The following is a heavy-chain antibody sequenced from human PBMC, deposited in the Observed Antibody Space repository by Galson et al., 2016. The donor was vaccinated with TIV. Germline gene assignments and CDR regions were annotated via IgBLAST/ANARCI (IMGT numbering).Heavy chain of an antibody. Sequence: QSGAEVKKPGESLKISCKASGCNFMHYWIGWVRHMPGKGLEWMGIIYPGDSNTRYSPSFEGQVTISADMSINTASLQWSSLKASDTAIYYCARLPRTTVVSLYYYFYLWGRGTLLTVSS. CDR2: IYPGDSNT. CDR1: GCNFMHYW. D-gene: IGHD4-23*01. CDR3: ARLPRTTVVSLYYYFYL. V-gene: IGHV5-51*03. J-gene: IGHJ2*01.